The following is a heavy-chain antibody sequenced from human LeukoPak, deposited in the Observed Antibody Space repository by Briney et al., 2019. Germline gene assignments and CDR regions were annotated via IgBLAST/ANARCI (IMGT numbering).Heavy chain of an antibody. Sequence: SETLSLTCTVSGGSISSSSYYWGWIRQPPGNGVEWIGRSYYSGSTYYNPSLKSRLTISVATSKNHFPLKLSSVTAADTAVYYCARASGSYGPYYYYYMDVWGKGTTVTVSS. D-gene: IGHD1-26*01. CDR2: SYYSGST. CDR1: GGSISSSSYY. V-gene: IGHV4-39*02. CDR3: ARASGSYGPYYYYYMDV. J-gene: IGHJ6*03.